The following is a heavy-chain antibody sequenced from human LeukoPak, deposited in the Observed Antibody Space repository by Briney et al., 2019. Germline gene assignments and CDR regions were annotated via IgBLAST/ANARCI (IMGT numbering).Heavy chain of an antibody. Sequence: ASVKVSCRASGYTFTSYYMHWVRQAPGQGLEWMGIINPSGGSTSYAQKFQGRVTMTRDTSISTAYMELSSLRSEGTAVYYCAREDYYDSGSFDPWGQGTLVTVSS. V-gene: IGHV1-46*01. D-gene: IGHD3-22*01. CDR1: GYTFTSYY. CDR2: INPSGGST. J-gene: IGHJ5*02. CDR3: AREDYYDSGSFDP.